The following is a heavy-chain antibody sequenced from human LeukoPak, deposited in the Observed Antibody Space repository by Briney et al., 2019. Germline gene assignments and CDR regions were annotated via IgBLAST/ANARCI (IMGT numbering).Heavy chain of an antibody. CDR3: ATFFGVIDDPFDY. J-gene: IGHJ4*02. D-gene: IGHD3-3*01. CDR1: GYSISSSYY. CDR2: ISHSGTT. Sequence: SETLSLTCAVSGYSISSSYYWGWIRPPPGKGLEWIGTISHSGTTFYNSSLQTRVTISLDTSRNHFSLNLTSTTAADTAVYYCATFFGVIDDPFDYWGQGTLVTVSS. V-gene: IGHV4-38-2*01.